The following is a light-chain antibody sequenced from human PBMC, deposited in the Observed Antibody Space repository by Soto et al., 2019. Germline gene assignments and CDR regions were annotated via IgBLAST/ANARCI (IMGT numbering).Light chain of an antibody. CDR3: SSYTSSSTLV. CDR2: DVR. J-gene: IGLJ3*02. Sequence: QSALTQPTSVSGSPGQSITISCTGTSSYVGGYNYVSWYQQHPGKAPKLMIYDVRNRPSGVSNRFSGSKSGNTVSLTISGIQAEDEDDYYCSSYTSSSTLVFGGGTKVTVL. CDR1: SSYVGGYNY. V-gene: IGLV2-14*03.